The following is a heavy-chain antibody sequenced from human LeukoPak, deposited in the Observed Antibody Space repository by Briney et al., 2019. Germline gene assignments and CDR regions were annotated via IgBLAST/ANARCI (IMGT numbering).Heavy chain of an antibody. V-gene: IGHV5-51*01. CDR2: IYPGDSVT. D-gene: IGHD3-10*01. CDR1: GYSFTSYW. J-gene: IGHJ4*02. Sequence: GESLKISCKGSGYSFTSYWIGWVRQMPGKGLEWMGIIYPGDSVTRYSPSFQGQVTISADKSISTAYLQWSSLKASGTAMYYCARQVEEYYTSSEDYWGQGTLVTVSS. CDR3: ARQVEEYYTSSEDY.